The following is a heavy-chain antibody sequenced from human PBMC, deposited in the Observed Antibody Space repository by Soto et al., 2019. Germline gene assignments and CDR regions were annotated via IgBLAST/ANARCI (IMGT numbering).Heavy chain of an antibody. CDR3: ARENHGDAFDF. Sequence: GALRLSCAASGFTVSDYEMSWVRQAPGKGLEWISYINAGGASRKYAGSVRGRFTISRDSATNSVYLQMNSLRDEDTAVYYCARENHGDAFDFWGQGTLVTVSS. D-gene: IGHD4-17*01. V-gene: IGHV3-48*03. CDR1: GFTVSDYE. J-gene: IGHJ4*02. CDR2: INAGGASR.